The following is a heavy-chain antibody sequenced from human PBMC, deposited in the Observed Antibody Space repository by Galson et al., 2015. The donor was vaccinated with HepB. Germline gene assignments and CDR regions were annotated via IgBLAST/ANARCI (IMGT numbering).Heavy chain of an antibody. CDR2: IDPSDSYT. J-gene: IGHJ6*02. Sequence: QSGAEVKKPGESLRISCKGSGYSFTSYWISWVRQMPGKGLEWMGRIDPSDSYTNYSPSFQGHVTISADKSISTAYLQWSSLKASDTAMYYCARQGYGGNSGYYYYGTDVWGQGTTVTVSS. CDR3: ARQGYGGNSGYYYYGTDV. V-gene: IGHV5-10-1*01. CDR1: GYSFTSYW. D-gene: IGHD4-23*01.